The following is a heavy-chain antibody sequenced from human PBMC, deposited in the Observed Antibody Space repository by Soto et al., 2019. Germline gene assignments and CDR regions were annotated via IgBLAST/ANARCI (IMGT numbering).Heavy chain of an antibody. CDR1: GGSFSGYY. Sequence: SETLSLTCAVYGGSFSGYYWSWIRQPPGKGLEWIGEINHSGSTNYNPSLKSRVTISVDTSKNQFSLKLSSVTAADTAVYYCARGPLRRSSWYVYWGQGTLVTVSS. V-gene: IGHV4-34*01. D-gene: IGHD6-13*01. CDR3: ARGPLRRSSWYVY. CDR2: INHSGST. J-gene: IGHJ4*02.